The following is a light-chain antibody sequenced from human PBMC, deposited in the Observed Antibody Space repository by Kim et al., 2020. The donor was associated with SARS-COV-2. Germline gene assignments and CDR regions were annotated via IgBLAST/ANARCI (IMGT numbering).Light chain of an antibody. Sequence: SYELTQPPSVSVSPGQTASITCSGDKLGEKYACWYQQKPGQSPVLVIYQDTKRPSGIPKRFSGSNSGNTATLTISGTQAMDEADYYCQTWDSITVVFGGG. CDR3: QTWDSITVV. J-gene: IGLJ2*01. V-gene: IGLV3-1*01. CDR2: QDT. CDR1: KLGEKY.